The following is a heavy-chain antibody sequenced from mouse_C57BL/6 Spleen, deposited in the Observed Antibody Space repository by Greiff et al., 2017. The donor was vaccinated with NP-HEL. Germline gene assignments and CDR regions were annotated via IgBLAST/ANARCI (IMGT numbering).Heavy chain of an antibody. CDR2: IYPGDGDT. Sequence: VQLQQSGPELVKPGASVKISCKASGYAFSSSWMNWVKQRPGKGLEWIGRIYPGDGDTNYNGKFKGKATLTADKSSSTAYMQLSSLTSEDSAVYCCARRGDYGGFAYWGQGTLVTVST. D-gene: IGHD2-4*01. CDR1: GYAFSSSW. CDR3: ARRGDYGGFAY. J-gene: IGHJ3*01. V-gene: IGHV1-82*01.